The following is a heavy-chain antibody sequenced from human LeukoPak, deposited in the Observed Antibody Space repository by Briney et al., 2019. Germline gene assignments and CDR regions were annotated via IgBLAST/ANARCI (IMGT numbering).Heavy chain of an antibody. CDR3: AKDYYDSSGYYYCYYGMDV. D-gene: IGHD3-22*01. CDR1: GFTFSSYG. J-gene: IGHJ6*02. V-gene: IGHV3-30*18. CDR2: ISYDGSNK. Sequence: PGGSLRLSCAASGFTFSSYGMHWVRQAPGKGLEWVAVISYDGSNKYYADSVKGRFTISRDNSKNTLYLQMNSLRAEDTAVYYCAKDYYDSSGYYYCYYGMDVWGQGTTVTVSS.